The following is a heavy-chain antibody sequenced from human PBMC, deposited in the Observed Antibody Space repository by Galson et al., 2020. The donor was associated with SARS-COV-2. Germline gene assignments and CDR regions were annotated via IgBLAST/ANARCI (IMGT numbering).Heavy chain of an antibody. Sequence: SQASETLSLTCAVYGGSFSGYFWSWIRQPPGKGLEWIGQITNSGSTYYNPSLKSRVTISVDTSKKQFSLKLSSVTAADTAVYYCASRDVSPPVVVAAAMQRRNWFDPWGQGTLVIVSS. CDR1: GGSFSGYF. CDR3: ASRDVSPPVVVAAAMQRRNWFDP. V-gene: IGHV4-34*01. CDR2: ITNSGST. D-gene: IGHD2-21*02. J-gene: IGHJ5*02.